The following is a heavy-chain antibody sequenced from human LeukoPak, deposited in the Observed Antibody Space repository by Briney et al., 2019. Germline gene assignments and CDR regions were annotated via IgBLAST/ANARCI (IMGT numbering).Heavy chain of an antibody. D-gene: IGHD2-15*01. CDR2: INHSGST. V-gene: IGHV4-34*01. J-gene: IGHJ3*02. CDR3: ARVKRIVVVVAATPRHAFDI. CDR1: GGSFSGYY. Sequence: PSETLSLTCAVYGGSFSGYYWSWIRQPPGKGLKWIGEINHSGSTNYNPSLKSRVTISVDTSKNQFSLKLSSVTAADTAVYYCARVKRIVVVVAATPRHAFDIWGQGTMVTVSS.